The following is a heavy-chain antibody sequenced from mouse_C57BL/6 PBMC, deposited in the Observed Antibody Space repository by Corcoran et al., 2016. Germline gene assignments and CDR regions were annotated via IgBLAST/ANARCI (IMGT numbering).Heavy chain of an antibody. CDR2: IYPGSGNT. Sequence: QVQLQQSGPELVKPGASVKISCKASVYSFTSYYIHWVKQRPGQGLEWIGWIYPGSGNTKYNEKFKGKATLTADTSSSTAYMQLSSLTSEDSAVYYCARGYDGYFYYAMDYWGQGTSVTVSS. CDR1: VYSFTSYY. CDR3: ARGYDGYFYYAMDY. D-gene: IGHD2-3*01. V-gene: IGHV1-66*01. J-gene: IGHJ4*01.